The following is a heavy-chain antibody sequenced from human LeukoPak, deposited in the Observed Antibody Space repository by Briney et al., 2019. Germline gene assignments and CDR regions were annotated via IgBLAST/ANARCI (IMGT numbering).Heavy chain of an antibody. CDR2: IYSGGST. V-gene: IGHV3-66*02. D-gene: IGHD3-3*01. Sequence: GGSLRLSCAASGFTVSSNYMSWVRQAPGKGLEWVSVIYSGGSTYYADSVKGRFTISRDNSKNTLYLQMNSLRAEDTAVYYCARAYDFWSGERGNAFDIGGEGTIVTVSS. CDR3: ARAYDFWSGERGNAFDI. CDR1: GFTVSSNY. J-gene: IGHJ3*02.